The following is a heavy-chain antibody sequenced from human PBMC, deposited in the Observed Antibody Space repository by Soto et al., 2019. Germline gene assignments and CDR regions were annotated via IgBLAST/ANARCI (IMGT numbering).Heavy chain of an antibody. CDR1: GGTFSSYG. D-gene: IGHD3-9*01. J-gene: IGHJ5*02. Sequence: ASVKVSCKASGGTFSSYGISLVRQAPGQGLEWMGWISAYNGNTNYAQKLQGRVTMTTDTSTSTAYMELRSLRSDDTAVYYCARGTARYFDWSGTGFEPWGQGTLVTVSS. CDR3: ARGTARYFDWSGTGFEP. V-gene: IGHV1-18*01. CDR2: ISAYNGNT.